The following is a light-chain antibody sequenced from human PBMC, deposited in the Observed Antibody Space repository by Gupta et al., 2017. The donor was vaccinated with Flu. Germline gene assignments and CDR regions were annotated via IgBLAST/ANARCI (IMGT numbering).Light chain of an antibody. CDR3: SSYAGRDILV. V-gene: IGLV2-8*01. CDR2: EVN. J-gene: IGLJ2*01. CDR1: SSDVGGYNY. Sequence: SSLTHPPSASGSPGQSVAISCTGTSSDVGGYNYVSWYQQHPGKAPKLIIYEVNKRPSGVPDRFSGSKSGNTASLTVAGLLAEDESDYYCSSYAGRDILVFGGGTKLTVL.